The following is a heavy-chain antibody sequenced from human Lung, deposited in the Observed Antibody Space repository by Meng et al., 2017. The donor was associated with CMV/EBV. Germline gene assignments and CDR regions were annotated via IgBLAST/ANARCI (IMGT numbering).Heavy chain of an antibody. J-gene: IGHJ6*02. Sequence: SVKVSCKASGGTFSSYAISWVRQAPGQGLEWMGGIIPIFGTANYAQKFQGRVTITTDESTSTAYMELSSLRSEDTAVYYCARDRARIAAPGDYYYGMDVWGQGTTVTVSS. CDR1: GGTFSSYA. CDR2: IIPIFGTA. D-gene: IGHD6-13*01. V-gene: IGHV1-69*05. CDR3: ARDRARIAAPGDYYYGMDV.